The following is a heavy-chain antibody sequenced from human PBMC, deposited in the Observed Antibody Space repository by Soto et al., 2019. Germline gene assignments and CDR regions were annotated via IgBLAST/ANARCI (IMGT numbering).Heavy chain of an antibody. V-gene: IGHV1-58*01. CDR3: AADFQLDYYYYGMDV. CDR1: GFTFTSSA. Sequence: SVKVSCKASGFTFTSSAVQWVRQARGQRLEWIGWIVVGSGNTNYAQKFQERVTITRDMSTSTAYMELSSLRSEDTAVYYCAADFQLDYYYYGMDVWGQGTTVTVSS. J-gene: IGHJ6*02. D-gene: IGHD2-2*01. CDR2: IVVGSGNT.